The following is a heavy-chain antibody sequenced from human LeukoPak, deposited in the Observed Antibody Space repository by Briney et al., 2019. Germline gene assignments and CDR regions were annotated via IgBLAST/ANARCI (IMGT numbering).Heavy chain of an antibody. J-gene: IGHJ6*03. CDR1: GYTFTSYG. V-gene: IGHV1-18*01. CDR3: ARATSYYYYYMDV. Sequence: ASVKVSCKASGYTFTSYGISWVRQAPGQGLEWMGWISAYNGNTNYAQKLQGRVTMTTDTSTSTAYMELSRLRSDDTAVYYCARATSYYYYYMDVWGKGTTVTVSS. D-gene: IGHD1-1*01. CDR2: ISAYNGNT.